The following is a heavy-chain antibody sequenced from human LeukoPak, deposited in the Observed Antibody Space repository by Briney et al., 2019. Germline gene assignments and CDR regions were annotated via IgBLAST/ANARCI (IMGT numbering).Heavy chain of an antibody. CDR2: VSSDGDTK. D-gene: IGHD1-26*01. CDR3: VKSREGAFDI. Sequence: PGGSLRLSCAASGFTFRTYAIHWVRQAPDKGLEWVAVVSSDGDTKFYADSVKGRFTISRDNSKNTLYLQMSSLRAEDTAVYYCVKSREGAFDIWGQGTMVTVSS. V-gene: IGHV3-30-3*02. J-gene: IGHJ3*02. CDR1: GFTFRTYA.